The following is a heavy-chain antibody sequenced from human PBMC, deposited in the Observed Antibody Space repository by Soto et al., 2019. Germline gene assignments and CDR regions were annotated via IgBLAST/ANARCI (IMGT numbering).Heavy chain of an antibody. CDR1: GGLFTNYV. Sequence: QVQLVQSGAEVKKPGSSVKVSCKTSGGLFTNYVITWVRQAPGQGLEWMGGIFPIFGTPNYAQKFQGRVTITADESTSTAYMELSSLRSDDTAVYYCARGYCGSNSCHNWFGPWGQGTLVTVSS. CDR2: IFPIFGTP. CDR3: ARGYCGSNSCHNWFGP. J-gene: IGHJ5*02. V-gene: IGHV1-69*01. D-gene: IGHD2-2*01.